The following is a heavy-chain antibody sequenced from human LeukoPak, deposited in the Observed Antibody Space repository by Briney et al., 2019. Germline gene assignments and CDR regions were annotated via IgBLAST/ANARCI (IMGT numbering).Heavy chain of an antibody. V-gene: IGHV3-48*02. CDR1: GFTFNSYS. D-gene: IGHD2-8*01. J-gene: IGHJ4*02. Sequence: PGGSLRLSCAASGFTFNSYSMSWVRQAPGKGLEWVSYISHTSESTYYADSVRGRFSISRDDAKSSLYLQMNSLRDEDTAAYYCARDRGYCTSDDCYRWCPYCGQGTLVIVSS. CDR2: ISHTSEST. CDR3: ARDRGYCTSDDCYRWCPY.